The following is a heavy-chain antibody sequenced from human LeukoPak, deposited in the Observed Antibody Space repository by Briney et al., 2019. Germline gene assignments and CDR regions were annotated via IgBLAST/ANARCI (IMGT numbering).Heavy chain of an antibody. V-gene: IGHV3-23*01. D-gene: IGHD4-17*01. CDR3: AKDLPDYGDYIEGY. CDR2: ISGSGGST. CDR1: GFTFSSFA. Sequence: GGSLRLSSAASGFTFSSFAMSWVRQPPGKGLECVSTISGSGGSTKYADSVKGRFTFSRDNSKNTLYLQMNSLRAEDTAVYYCAKDLPDYGDYIEGYWGQGTLVTVSS. J-gene: IGHJ4*02.